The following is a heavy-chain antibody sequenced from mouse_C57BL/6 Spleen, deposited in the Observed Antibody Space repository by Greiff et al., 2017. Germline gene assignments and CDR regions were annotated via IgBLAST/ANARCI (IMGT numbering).Heavy chain of an antibody. Sequence: QVQLQQSGAELVRPGASVTLSCKASGYTFTDYEMHWVKQTPVHGLEWIGAIDPETGGTAYNQKFKGKAILTADKSSSTAYMELRSLTSEDSAVYYCTSYDYDGGNWGQGTTLTVSS. CDR1: GYTFTDYE. CDR3: TSYDYDGGN. CDR2: IDPETGGT. D-gene: IGHD2-4*01. J-gene: IGHJ2*01. V-gene: IGHV1-15*01.